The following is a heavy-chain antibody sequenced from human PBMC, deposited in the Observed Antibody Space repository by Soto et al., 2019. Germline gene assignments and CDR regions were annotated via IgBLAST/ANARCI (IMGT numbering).Heavy chain of an antibody. CDR1: GFSFSAYA. CDR3: ARADYVETSVYYLSGWFDP. CDR2: ISSSSSSI. J-gene: IGHJ5*02. D-gene: IGHD3-22*01. Sequence: GGSLRLSCAASGFSFSAYAMNWVRQAPGKGLEWVSSISSSSSSIYYADSVKGRFTISRDNAKTSLYLQMNSLRAEDTAVYYCARADYVETSVYYLSGWFDPWGRGTLVTVSS. V-gene: IGHV3-21*01.